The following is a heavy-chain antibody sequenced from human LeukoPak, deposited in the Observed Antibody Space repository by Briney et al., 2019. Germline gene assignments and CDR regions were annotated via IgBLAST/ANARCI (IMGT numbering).Heavy chain of an antibody. CDR3: AREAAGSSADAFDI. CDR1: GFTFCSYW. CDR2: IKQDGSEK. J-gene: IGHJ3*02. V-gene: IGHV3-7*01. Sequence: GGSLRLSCAASGFTFCSYWMSWVRQAPGKGLEWVANIKQDGSEKYYVDSVKGRFTISRDNAKNSLYLQMNSLRAEDTAVYYCAREAAGSSADAFDIWGQGTMVTGSS. D-gene: IGHD3-10*01.